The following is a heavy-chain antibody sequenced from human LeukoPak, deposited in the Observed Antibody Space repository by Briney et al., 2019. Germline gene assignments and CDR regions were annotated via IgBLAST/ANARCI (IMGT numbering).Heavy chain of an antibody. V-gene: IGHV4-34*01. D-gene: IGHD4-17*01. Sequence: SETLSLTCAVYEGSFSGYYWSSIRHPPGKGLEWSGEINHSGRTNYNPSLKSRVTISVDTSKNQCSLKLSSVTAADTAVYYCARVHSATVTHFDYWGQGTLVPVSS. CDR2: INHSGRT. CDR1: EGSFSGYY. CDR3: ARVHSATVTHFDY. J-gene: IGHJ4*02.